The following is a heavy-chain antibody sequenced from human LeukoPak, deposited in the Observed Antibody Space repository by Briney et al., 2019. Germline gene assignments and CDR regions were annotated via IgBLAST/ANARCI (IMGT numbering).Heavy chain of an antibody. D-gene: IGHD2-2*02. CDR2: IRSNAYGGTT. Sequence: AGGSLRLSCSGSGFTIGDYPMSWVRQAPGKGLEWVGFIRSNAYGGTTEYAASVKGRFTISRDDSKSIAYLQMNSLITEDTAVYYCTRDGEWFGYCTSISCYTDFWGQGTLVTVSS. CDR3: TRDGEWFGYCTSISCYTDF. V-gene: IGHV3-49*04. J-gene: IGHJ4*02. CDR1: GFTIGDYP.